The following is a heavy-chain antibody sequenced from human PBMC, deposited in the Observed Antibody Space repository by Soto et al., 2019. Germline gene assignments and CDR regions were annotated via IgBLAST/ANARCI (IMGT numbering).Heavy chain of an antibody. D-gene: IGHD3-16*02. V-gene: IGHV1-69*01. CDR3: AREGYDDYVWGSYRYQPKTFDY. Sequence: QVQLVQSGAEVKKPGSSVKVSCKASGGTFSSYAISWVRQAPGQGLEWMGGIIPIFGTANYAQKFQGRVTINADESTSRAYMELSSLRSEDTAVYYCAREGYDDYVWGSYRYQPKTFDYWGQGTLVTVSS. J-gene: IGHJ4*02. CDR2: IIPIFGTA. CDR1: GGTFSSYA.